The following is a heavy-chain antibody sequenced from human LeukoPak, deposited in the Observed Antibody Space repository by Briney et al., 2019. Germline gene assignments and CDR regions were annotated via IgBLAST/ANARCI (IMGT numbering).Heavy chain of an antibody. CDR3: ARGGRRPWVAGYFDY. CDR1: GFTFSSYG. CDR2: INHSGST. J-gene: IGHJ4*02. V-gene: IGHV4-34*01. Sequence: LRLSCAASGFTFSSYGMHWVRQPPGKGLEWIGEINHSGSTNYNPSLKSRVTISVDTSKNQFSLKLSSVTAADTAVYYCARGGRRPWVAGYFDYWGQGTLVTVSS. D-gene: IGHD6-13*01.